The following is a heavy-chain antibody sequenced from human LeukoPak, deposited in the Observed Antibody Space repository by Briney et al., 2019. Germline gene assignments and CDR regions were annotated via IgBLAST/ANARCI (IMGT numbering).Heavy chain of an antibody. V-gene: IGHV3-21*01. D-gene: IGHD6-13*01. J-gene: IGHJ4*02. CDR3: AREGVAAAGFDY. CDR2: ISSSSSYI. Sequence: RPGGSLRLSCAASGFTFSSYSMNWVRQAPGKGLEWVSSISSSSSYIYYADSVKGRFTISRDNAKNPLYLQMNSLRAEDTAVYYCAREGVAAAGFDYWGQGTLVTVSS. CDR1: GFTFSSYS.